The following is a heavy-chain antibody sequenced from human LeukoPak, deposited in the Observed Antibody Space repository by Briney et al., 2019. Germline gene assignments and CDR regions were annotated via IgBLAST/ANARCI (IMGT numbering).Heavy chain of an antibody. CDR2: IKEDGSRR. V-gene: IGHV3-7*03. Sequence: GGSLRLSCTASGFSLSGYWMSWVRQAPGKGPKWLANIKEDGSRRYYSESVRGRFTISRDNSENSLYLQMTSLRAEDTAVYYCATHWRGRWGQGTLVTVSS. D-gene: IGHD1-1*01. CDR3: ATHWRGR. CDR1: GFSLSGYW. J-gene: IGHJ4*02.